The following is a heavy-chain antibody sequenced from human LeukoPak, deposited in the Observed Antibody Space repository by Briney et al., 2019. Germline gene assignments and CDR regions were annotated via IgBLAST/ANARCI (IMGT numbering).Heavy chain of an antibody. Sequence: ASVKVSFKVSGYTLTELSMHWVRQAPGKGLEWMGGFDPEDGETIYAQKFQGRVTMTEDTSTDTAYMELSRLISEDTAVYYCATLAATLMFKYWGQGTLVTVSS. CDR1: GYTLTELS. D-gene: IGHD3-10*02. J-gene: IGHJ4*02. CDR3: ATLAATLMFKY. CDR2: FDPEDGET. V-gene: IGHV1-24*01.